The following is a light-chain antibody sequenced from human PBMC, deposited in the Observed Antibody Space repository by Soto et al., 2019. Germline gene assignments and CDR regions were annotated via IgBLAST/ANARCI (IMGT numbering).Light chain of an antibody. J-gene: IGKJ4*02. CDR1: QDISNY. V-gene: IGKV1-16*01. CDR2: AAS. Sequence: DIQMTQSPSTLSAAVGDRVTITCQASQDISNYLNWYQQKPGKAPKLLIYAASTLQSGVPSRFSGSGSGTDFTLTISCLQSEDFATYYCQQYYSYPRRFGGGTKVDIK. CDR3: QQYYSYPRR.